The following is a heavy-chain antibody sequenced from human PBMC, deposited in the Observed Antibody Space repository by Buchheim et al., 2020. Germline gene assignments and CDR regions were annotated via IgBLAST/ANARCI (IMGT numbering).Heavy chain of an antibody. V-gene: IGHV3-30*03. CDR3: ATASSWFFFDY. D-gene: IGHD6-13*01. CDR1: GFIFSTYG. CDR2: TLSDGSNK. J-gene: IGHJ4*02. Sequence: QVQLVESGGGVVQPGRSLRLSCAASGFIFSTYGMHWVRQAPGKGLEWVAVTLSDGSNKYYADSVKGRFTISRDNSKDTLFLQMNSLRAEDTAVYYCATASSWFFFDYWGQGTL.